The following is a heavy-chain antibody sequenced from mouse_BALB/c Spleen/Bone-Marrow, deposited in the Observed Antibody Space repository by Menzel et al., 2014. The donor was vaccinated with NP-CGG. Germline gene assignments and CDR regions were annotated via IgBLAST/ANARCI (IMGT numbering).Heavy chain of an antibody. J-gene: IGHJ2*01. CDR3: TRTYDYFDY. Sequence: VQLQQSGAELVRPGASVKLSCKTSGYTFTSYWINWVKQRPGQGLEWIGNIYPSDNYTNYNQKFKDKATLTVDISSTTASMQLSSPTSEDSAVYYGTRTYDYFDYWGQGTTLPVSP. D-gene: IGHD2-3*01. CDR1: GYTFTSYW. CDR2: IYPSDNYT. V-gene: IGHV1-69*02.